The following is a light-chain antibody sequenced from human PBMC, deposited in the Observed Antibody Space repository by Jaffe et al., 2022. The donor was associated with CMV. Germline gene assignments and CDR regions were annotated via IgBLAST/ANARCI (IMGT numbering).Light chain of an antibody. CDR3: QSFDNNKSWV. CDR2: EDN. V-gene: IGLV6-57*04. CDR1: SGNIATNY. Sequence: NFMLTQPHSVSESPGKTVTISCTRSSGNIATNYVQWYQQRPGSAPTTVIYEDNQRPSGVPDRFSGSVDSSSNSASLTISGLQTEDEADYFCQSFDNNKSWVFGGGTKLTVL. J-gene: IGLJ3*02.